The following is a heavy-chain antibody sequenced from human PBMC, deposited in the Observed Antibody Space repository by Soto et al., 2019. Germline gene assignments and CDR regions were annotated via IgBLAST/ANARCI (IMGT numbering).Heavy chain of an antibody. CDR3: ARLRSYYDFWSGYYPNYFDY. J-gene: IGHJ4*02. V-gene: IGHV4-59*08. CDR2: VYYSGTT. CDR1: GGSISSYY. Sequence: SETLSLTCTVSGGSISSYYWSWIRQPPGKGLEWIGYVYYSGTTDYNPSLKSRVTISVDTSKNQFSLKLSSVTAADTAVYYCARLRSYYDFWSGYYPNYFDYWGQGTLVTVSS. D-gene: IGHD3-3*01.